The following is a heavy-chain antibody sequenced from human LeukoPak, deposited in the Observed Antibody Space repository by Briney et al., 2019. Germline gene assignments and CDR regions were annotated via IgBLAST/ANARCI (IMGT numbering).Heavy chain of an antibody. V-gene: IGHV4-59*01. CDR1: GAPINGYY. Sequence: PSETLSLTCTASGAPINGYYWSWIRQPPGKGLEWIGYIYYSGSTNYNPSLKSRVTISVDTPKSQFSLKLNPVTAADTAVYFCARHHHYSSGFDYWGQGTLVTVSS. CDR3: ARHHHYSSGFDY. CDR2: IYYSGST. D-gene: IGHD6-19*01. J-gene: IGHJ4*02.